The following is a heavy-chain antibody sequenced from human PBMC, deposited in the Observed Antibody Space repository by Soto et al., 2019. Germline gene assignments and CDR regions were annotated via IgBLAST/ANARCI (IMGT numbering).Heavy chain of an antibody. CDR3: ARRLIAAAVTAWFDP. Sequence: PSETLSLTCTVSGGSISSGDYYWSWVRQPPGKGLEWIGYIYYSGGTYYNPSLKSRVTISVDTSKNRFSLKLSSVTAADTAVYYCARRLIAAAVTAWFDPWGQGTLVTVSS. D-gene: IGHD6-13*01. V-gene: IGHV4-30-4*01. CDR2: IYYSGGT. CDR1: GGSISSGDYY. J-gene: IGHJ5*02.